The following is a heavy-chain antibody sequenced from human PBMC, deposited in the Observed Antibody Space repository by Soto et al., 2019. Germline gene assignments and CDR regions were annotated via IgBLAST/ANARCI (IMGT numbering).Heavy chain of an antibody. J-gene: IGHJ4*02. CDR3: ARVGFERAYYFDY. CDR2: IIPILGIA. Sequence: QVQLVQSGAEVKKPGSSVKVSCKASGGAFSSYTISWVRQAPGQGLEWMGRIIPILGIANYAQKFQGRVTITADKYTSTAYMELSSLRSEDTAVYYCARVGFERAYYFDYWGQGTLVTVSS. D-gene: IGHD6-25*01. V-gene: IGHV1-69*02. CDR1: GGAFSSYT.